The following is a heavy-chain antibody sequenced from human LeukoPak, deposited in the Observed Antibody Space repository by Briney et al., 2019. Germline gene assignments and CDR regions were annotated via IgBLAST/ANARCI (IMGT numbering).Heavy chain of an antibody. D-gene: IGHD4-17*01. V-gene: IGHV3-66*02. J-gene: IGHJ6*03. Sequence: GGSLRLSCAASGLTVSSNYMSWVRQAPGKGLEWVSVIYSGGSTYYADSVKGRFTISRDNSKNTLYLQMNSLRAEDTAVYYCARDQDYGDYIYYMDVWGKGTTVTVSS. CDR2: IYSGGST. CDR3: ARDQDYGDYIYYMDV. CDR1: GLTVSSNY.